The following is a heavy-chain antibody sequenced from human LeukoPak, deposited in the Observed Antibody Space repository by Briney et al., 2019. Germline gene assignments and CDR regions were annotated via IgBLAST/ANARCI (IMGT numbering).Heavy chain of an antibody. J-gene: IGHJ6*03. CDR3: ARLYGSGSYYYYYYMDV. D-gene: IGHD3-10*01. Sequence: SETLSLTCTVSGGSISSYYWSWIPQHPGKGLEWIGYIYASGSTNYNPSLKSRVTISVDTSKNQFSLKLSSVTAADTAVYYCARLYGSGSYYYYYYMDVWGKGTTVTVSS. CDR1: GGSISSYY. CDR2: IYASGST. V-gene: IGHV4-4*09.